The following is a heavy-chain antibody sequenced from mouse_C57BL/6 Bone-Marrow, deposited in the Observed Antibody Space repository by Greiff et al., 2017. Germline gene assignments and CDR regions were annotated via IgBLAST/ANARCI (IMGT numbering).Heavy chain of an antibody. CDR3: ARGGYGSSYPHYWYFDV. J-gene: IGHJ1*03. Sequence: QVHVKQPGAELVKPGASVKLSCKASGYTFTSYWMHWVKQRPGQGLEWIGMIHPNSGSTNYNEKFKSKATLTVDKSSSTAYMQLSSLTSEDSAVYYCARGGYGSSYPHYWYFDVWGTGTTVTVSS. CDR2: IHPNSGST. CDR1: GYTFTSYW. V-gene: IGHV1-64*01. D-gene: IGHD1-1*01.